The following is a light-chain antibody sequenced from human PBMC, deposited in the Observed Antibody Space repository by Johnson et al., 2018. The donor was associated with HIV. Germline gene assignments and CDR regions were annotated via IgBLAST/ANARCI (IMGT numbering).Light chain of an antibody. CDR1: SSNIGNNY. CDR3: GTWDSSLSVFYV. Sequence: QSVLTQSPSVSAAPGQKVTISCSGSSSNIGNNYVSWYQQLPGTAPKLLIYENTERPSGIPDRFSGSKSGTSATLGITGLQTGDEADYYCGTWDSSLSVFYVFGTGTKVTVL. CDR2: ENT. V-gene: IGLV1-51*02. J-gene: IGLJ1*01.